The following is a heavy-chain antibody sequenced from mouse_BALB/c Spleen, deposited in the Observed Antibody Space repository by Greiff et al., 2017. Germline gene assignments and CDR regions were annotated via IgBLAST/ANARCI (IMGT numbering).Heavy chain of an antibody. Sequence: EVHLVESGGGLVKPGGSLKPSCAASGFTFSSYTMSWVRQTPEKRLEWVATISSGGSYTYYPDSVKGRFTISRDNAKNTLYLQMSSLKSEDTAMYYCTRELQNYFDYWGQGTTLTVSS. CDR2: ISSGGSYT. V-gene: IGHV5-6-4*01. CDR1: GFTFSSYT. J-gene: IGHJ2*01. CDR3: TRELQNYFDY. D-gene: IGHD1-1*01.